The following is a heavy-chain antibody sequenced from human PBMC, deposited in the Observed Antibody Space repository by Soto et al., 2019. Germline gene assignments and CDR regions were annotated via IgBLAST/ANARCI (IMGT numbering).Heavy chain of an antibody. CDR3: ARDKIIVAITSMDV. J-gene: IGHJ6*02. V-gene: IGHV3-21*01. D-gene: IGHD5-12*01. Sequence: PGGSLRLSCAASGFTFSSYSMNWVRQAPGKGLEWVSSISSSSSYIYYADSVKGRFTISRDNAKNSLYLQMNSLRAEDTAVYYCARDKIIVAITSMDVWGQGTTVTVSS. CDR2: ISSSSSYI. CDR1: GFTFSSYS.